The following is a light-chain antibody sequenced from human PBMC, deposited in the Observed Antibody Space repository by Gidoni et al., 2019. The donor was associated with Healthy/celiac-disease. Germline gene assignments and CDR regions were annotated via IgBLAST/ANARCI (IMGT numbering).Light chain of an antibody. CDR1: QSVSSY. J-gene: IGKJ3*01. V-gene: IGKV3-11*01. Sequence: EIVLTQSPATLSLSPGERATLSCRASQSVSSYLAWYQQKPGQAPRLLIYDASNRATGSPARFSGSGSGTDFTLTISSLEPEDFAVYYCQQRSNWPTFXPXTKVDIK. CDR3: QQRSNWPT. CDR2: DAS.